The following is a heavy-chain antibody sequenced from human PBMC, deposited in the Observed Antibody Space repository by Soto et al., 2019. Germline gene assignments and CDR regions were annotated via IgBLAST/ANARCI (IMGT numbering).Heavy chain of an antibody. CDR2: ISGDNDRT. Sequence: GASVKVSCKASGYTFTSYGISWVRQAPGQGLEWMGWISGDNDRTNYPQKLQGRVTMTTDTSTSTAYMELRSLRSDDTAVYYCARDHNFVRDHWGQGTLATVSS. V-gene: IGHV1-18*01. CDR1: GYTFTSYG. J-gene: IGHJ4*02. CDR3: ARDHNFVRDH. D-gene: IGHD1-1*01.